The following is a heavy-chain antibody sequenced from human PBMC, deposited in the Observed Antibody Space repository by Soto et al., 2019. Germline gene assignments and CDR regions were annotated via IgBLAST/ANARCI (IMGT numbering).Heavy chain of an antibody. V-gene: IGHV3-23*01. D-gene: IGHD4-17*01. CDR2: ISGSGGST. CDR1: GFTFSSYA. Sequence: GESLNISCAASGFTFSSYAMSWVRQAPGKGLEWVSAISGSGGSTYYADSVKGRFTISRDNSKNTLYLQMNSLRAEDTAVYYCAKYWMTTGDYWGQGTLVTVSS. CDR3: AKYWMTTGDY. J-gene: IGHJ4*02.